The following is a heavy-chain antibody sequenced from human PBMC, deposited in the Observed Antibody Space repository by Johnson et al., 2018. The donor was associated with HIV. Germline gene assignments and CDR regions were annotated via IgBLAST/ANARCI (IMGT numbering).Heavy chain of an antibody. V-gene: IGHV3-30*18. CDR3: AKALGGARGGAFDI. CDR2: ISYAGSNK. J-gene: IGHJ3*02. Sequence: QEQLVESGGGVVQPGRSLRLSCAASGFTFSSYGMHWVRQAPGKGLAWVAVISYAGSNKYYADSVKGRFTISRDNSKNTVYLQMNSLRAEETAVYYCAKALGGARGGAFDIWGQGTMVTVSS. D-gene: IGHD1-26*01. CDR1: GFTFSSYG.